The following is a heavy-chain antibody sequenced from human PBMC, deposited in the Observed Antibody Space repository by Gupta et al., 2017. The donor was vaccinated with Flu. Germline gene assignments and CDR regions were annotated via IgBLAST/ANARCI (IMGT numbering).Heavy chain of an antibody. CDR2: IYPGDSDT. CDR3: AISTFGGDMAY. V-gene: IGHV5-51*01. J-gene: IGHJ4*02. Sequence: WVRQMAGKGLEWMGIIYPGDSDTRYSPSFQGQVTISVDKSISTAYLQWSSLKASDTAIYYCAISTFGGDMAYWGQGTLVTVSS. D-gene: IGHD3-16*01.